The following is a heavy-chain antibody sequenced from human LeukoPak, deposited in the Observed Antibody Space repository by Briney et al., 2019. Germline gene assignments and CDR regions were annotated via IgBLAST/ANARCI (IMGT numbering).Heavy chain of an antibody. D-gene: IGHD3-22*01. J-gene: IGHJ4*02. Sequence: GGSLRLSCVAAGFTFSNYAMHWVRQAPGKGLEWVAVISYDGTNEHYADSVKGRFTISRDNSKNTLYLQMNSLRVEDTAFYYCARNRGATGYYWLDYWGQGTLVSVSS. CDR2: ISYDGTNE. V-gene: IGHV3-30-3*01. CDR1: GFTFSNYA. CDR3: ARNRGATGYYWLDY.